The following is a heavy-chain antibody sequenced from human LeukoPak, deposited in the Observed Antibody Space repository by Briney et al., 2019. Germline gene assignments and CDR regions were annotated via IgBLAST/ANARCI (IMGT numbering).Heavy chain of an antibody. CDR2: IWYDGSNK. D-gene: IGHD2-15*01. J-gene: IGHJ3*02. CDR1: GFTFSSYG. Sequence: PGRSLRLSCAASGFTFSSYGMHWVRQAPGKGLEWVAVIWYDGSNKYYADSVKGRFTISRDNSKNTLYLQMNSLRAEDTAVYYCEKDRAFACSGGSCYSAHDAFDIWGQGTMLTASS. CDR3: EKDRAFACSGGSCYSAHDAFDI. V-gene: IGHV3-33*06.